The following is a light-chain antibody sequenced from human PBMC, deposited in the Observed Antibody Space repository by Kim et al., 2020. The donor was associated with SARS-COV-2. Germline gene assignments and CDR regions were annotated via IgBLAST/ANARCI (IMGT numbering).Light chain of an antibody. CDR3: QVWDSTTDSGV. J-gene: IGLJ3*02. CDR2: YNS. Sequence: SYELTQPPSVSVAPGNTARIACGGNNIESKSVQWYQQKPGQAPVLVIYYNSDRPSGVSERFSASNSGNTATLAIRRVEAGDEADYYCQVWDSTTDSGVFGGGTQLTVL. V-gene: IGLV3-21*01. CDR1: NIESKS.